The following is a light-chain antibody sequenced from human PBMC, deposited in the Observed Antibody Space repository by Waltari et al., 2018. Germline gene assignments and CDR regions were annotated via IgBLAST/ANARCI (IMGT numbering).Light chain of an antibody. CDR3: ATWDDSLNGPV. V-gene: IGLV1-44*01. CDR1: SSNIGTTI. J-gene: IGLJ3*02. Sequence: QSVLTQPPSASGTPGQRVTISCSGSSSNIGTTIVNWYQQLPGTAPRLLIYSNNQRPSGVPDRFSGSKSGTSASLAISGLQSEDEADFYCATWDDSLNGPVFGGGTKLTVL. CDR2: SNN.